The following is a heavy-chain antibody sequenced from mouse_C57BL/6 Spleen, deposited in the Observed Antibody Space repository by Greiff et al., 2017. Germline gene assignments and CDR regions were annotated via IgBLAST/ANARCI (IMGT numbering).Heavy chain of an antibody. CDR2: IYPRSGNT. Sequence: VMLVESGAELARPGASVKLSCKASGYTFTSSGISWVKQRTGQGLEWIGEIYPRSGNTYYNEKFKGKATLTADKSSSTAYMELRSLTSEDSAVYFCARPDYDEGPFAYWGQGTLVTVSA. D-gene: IGHD2-4*01. J-gene: IGHJ3*01. V-gene: IGHV1-81*01. CDR1: GYTFTSSG. CDR3: ARPDYDEGPFAY.